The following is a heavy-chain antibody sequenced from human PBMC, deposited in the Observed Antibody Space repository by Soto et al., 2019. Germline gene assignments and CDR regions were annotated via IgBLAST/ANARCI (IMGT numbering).Heavy chain of an antibody. CDR3: ARYCSSNSCYSTDAFDI. V-gene: IGHV1-2*04. CDR2: INPNTGGT. J-gene: IGHJ3*02. D-gene: IGHD2-2*01. CDR1: GYTFTGYY. Sequence: DSVKVSCKASGYTFTGYYVHWVRQAPGQGLEWMGWINPNTGGTIYAQKFQGWVTMTRDTSISTAYMELSRLRSDDTAVYYCARYCSSNSCYSTDAFDIWGQGTMVTVSS.